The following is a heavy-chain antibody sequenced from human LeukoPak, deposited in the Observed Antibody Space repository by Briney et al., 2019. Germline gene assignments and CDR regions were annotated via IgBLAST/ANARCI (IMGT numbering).Heavy chain of an antibody. J-gene: IGHJ3*02. CDR1: GFTFSSYA. CDR2: ISGSGGST. CDR3: AKGHIVVVTAIEDAFDI. V-gene: IGHV3-23*01. D-gene: IGHD2-21*02. Sequence: PGGSLRLSCAASGFTFSSYAMSWVRQAPGKGLEWVSAISGSGGSTYYADSVKGRFTISRDNSKNTLYLQMNSLRAEDTAVYYCAKGHIVVVTAIEDAFDIWGQGTMVTVSS.